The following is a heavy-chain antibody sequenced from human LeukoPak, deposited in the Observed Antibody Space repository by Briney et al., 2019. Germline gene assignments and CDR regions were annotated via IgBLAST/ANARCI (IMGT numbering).Heavy chain of an antibody. V-gene: IGHV3-74*01. D-gene: IGHD3-22*01. CDR2: IYGDGSVA. CDR3: GRGHYGPDY. Sequence: PGGSLRLSCAASGFTFSGYSMHWARQGSGKGLVWVSGIYGDGSVAAYADSVKGRFTISRDNAKNTVYLEMNSLRAEDTAVYYCGRGHYGPDYWGQGTLVTVFS. J-gene: IGHJ4*02. CDR1: GFTFSGYS.